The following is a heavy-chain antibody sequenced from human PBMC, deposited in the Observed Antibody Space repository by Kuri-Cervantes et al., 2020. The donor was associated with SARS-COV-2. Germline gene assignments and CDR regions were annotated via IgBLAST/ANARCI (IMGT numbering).Heavy chain of an antibody. CDR1: GYTFTSYD. D-gene: IGHD1-26*01. CDR2: MNPNSGNT. Sequence: ASVKVSCKASGYTFTSYDINWVRQATGQGLEWMGWMNPNSGNTGYAQKFQGRVTITRNTSISTAYMELSSLRSEDTAVYYCARGIPRYSGSYRPRYFDYWGQGTLVTVSS. V-gene: IGHV1-8*03. J-gene: IGHJ4*02. CDR3: ARGIPRYSGSYRPRYFDY.